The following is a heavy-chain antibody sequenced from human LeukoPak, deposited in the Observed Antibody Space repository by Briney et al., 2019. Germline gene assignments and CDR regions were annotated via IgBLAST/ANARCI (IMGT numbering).Heavy chain of an antibody. CDR2: ISGSGGST. CDR1: GFTFSSYG. Sequence: GGSLRLSCAASGFTFSSYGMSWVRQAPGKGLEWVSAISGSGGSTYYADSVKGRFTISRDNSKITLYLQMNSLRAEDTAVYYCAELGTTMIGGVWGKGTTVTISS. J-gene: IGHJ6*04. D-gene: IGHD3-10*02. CDR3: AELGTTMIGGV. V-gene: IGHV3-23*01.